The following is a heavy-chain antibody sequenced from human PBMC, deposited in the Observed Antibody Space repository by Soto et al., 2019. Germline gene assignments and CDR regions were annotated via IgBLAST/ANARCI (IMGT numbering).Heavy chain of an antibody. Sequence: GASVKVSCKASGGTFSSYAISWVRQAPGQGLEWMGGIIPIFGTANYAQKFQGRVTITADESTSTAYMELSSLRSEDTAVYYCATKGTLPGDDYVWGSYRRRPHYYYYGMDVWGQGTTVTVSS. V-gene: IGHV1-69*13. J-gene: IGHJ6*02. CDR2: IIPIFGTA. D-gene: IGHD3-16*02. CDR1: GGTFSSYA. CDR3: ATKGTLPGDDYVWGSYRRRPHYYYYGMDV.